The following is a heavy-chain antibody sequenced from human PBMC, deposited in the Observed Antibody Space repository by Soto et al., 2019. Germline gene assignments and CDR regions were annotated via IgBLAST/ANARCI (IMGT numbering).Heavy chain of an antibody. V-gene: IGHV1-8*02. Sequence: ASVKVSCKASGYTFINFDISWVRQAAGQGLEWLGWMNPGSGKTGYASKFQGRVAMTRDASTGTSHLELSSLTSDDTAVYYCARMASAGTLNWFEPWGEGALVTV. D-gene: IGHD6-13*01. CDR2: MNPGSGKT. J-gene: IGHJ5*02. CDR3: ARMASAGTLNWFEP. CDR1: GYTFINFD.